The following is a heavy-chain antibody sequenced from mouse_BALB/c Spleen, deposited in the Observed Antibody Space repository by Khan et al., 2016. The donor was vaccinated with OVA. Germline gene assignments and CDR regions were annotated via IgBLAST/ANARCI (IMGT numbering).Heavy chain of an antibody. V-gene: IGHV1-87*01. CDR2: IYPGDGDT. CDR3: ARYRYGYFDY. CDR1: GYTFTSYW. J-gene: IGHJ2*01. D-gene: IGHD2-14*01. Sequence: VQLQESGAELARPGASVKLSCKSSGYTFTSYWMQWVKQRPGQGLEWIGAIYPGDGDTRYTQKFKGKATLTADKSSSTAYMQLSILASEDSAAYYCARYRYGYFDYWGQGTTLTVSS.